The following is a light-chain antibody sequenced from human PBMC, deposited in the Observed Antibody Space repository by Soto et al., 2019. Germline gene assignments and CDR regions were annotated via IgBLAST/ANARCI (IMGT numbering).Light chain of an antibody. V-gene: IGKV3-15*01. J-gene: IGKJ4*01. CDR2: GAS. Sequence: EIVMPQSPATLSVSPGERATLSCRASQSVSSNLAWYQQKPGQAPRLLIYGASTRASGIPAGFSGSGSGTEFAPPISSLQSGDFAVYYCQQYNNSPNFGGGTKVEIK. CDR1: QSVSSN. CDR3: QQYNNSPN.